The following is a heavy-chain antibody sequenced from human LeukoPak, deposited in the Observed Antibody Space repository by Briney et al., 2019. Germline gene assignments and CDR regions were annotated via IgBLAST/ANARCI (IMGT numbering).Heavy chain of an antibody. J-gene: IGHJ6*03. CDR1: GGSISSSSYY. D-gene: IGHD2-15*01. CDR3: ARVRCSGGSCPYYYYYYMDV. CDR2: IHYSGST. Sequence: KTSETLSLTCTVSGGSISSSSYYWAWIRQPPGKGLEWIGSIHYSGSTYYNPSLQSRVTISIDTSKNQFSLKLRFVTAADTAVYYCARVRCSGGSCPYYYYYYMDVWGKGTTVTVSS. V-gene: IGHV4-39*07.